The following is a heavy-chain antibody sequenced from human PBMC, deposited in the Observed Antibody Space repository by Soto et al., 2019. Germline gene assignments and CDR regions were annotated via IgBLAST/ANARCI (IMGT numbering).Heavy chain of an antibody. CDR1: GYIFTNYA. D-gene: IGHD5-18*01. CDR3: AHRIQLWPKGGCNWFDP. Sequence: ASVKVSCKASGYIFTNYAMHWVRQAPGQGLEWMGWINAANGNTKYSQKFQGRLTITKDTSKNQVVLTMTNMDPVDTATYYCAHRIQLWPKGGCNWFDPWGQGTLVTVSS. V-gene: IGHV1-3*01. CDR2: INAANGNT. J-gene: IGHJ5*02.